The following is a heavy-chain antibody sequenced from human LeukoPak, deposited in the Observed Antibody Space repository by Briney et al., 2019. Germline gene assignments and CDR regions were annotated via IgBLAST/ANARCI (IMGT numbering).Heavy chain of an antibody. CDR1: GGTFSSYA. CDR2: IIPIFGTA. CDR3: VLTSLGDSYRTWGYFDY. J-gene: IGHJ4*02. V-gene: IGHV1-69*06. Sequence: SVKVSCKASGGTFSSYAISWVRQAPGQGLEWMGRIIPIFGTANYAQKFQGRVTITADKSTSTAYMELSSLRSEDTAVYYCVLTSLGDSYRTWGYFDYWGQGTLVTVSS. D-gene: IGHD5-18*01.